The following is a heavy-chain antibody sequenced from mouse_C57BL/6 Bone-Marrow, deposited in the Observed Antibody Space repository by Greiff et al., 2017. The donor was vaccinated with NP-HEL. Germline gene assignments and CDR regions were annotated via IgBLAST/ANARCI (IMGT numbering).Heavy chain of an antibody. J-gene: IGHJ3*01. Sequence: DVKLQESGGDLVKPGGSLKLSCAASGFTFSSYGMSWVRQTPDKRLEWVATISSGGSYTYYPDSVKGRFTISRDNAKNTLYLQMSSLKSEDTAMYYCARHHYGSFAYWGQGTLVTVSA. CDR1: GFTFSSYG. CDR3: ARHHYGSFAY. CDR2: ISSGGSYT. D-gene: IGHD1-1*01. V-gene: IGHV5-6*02.